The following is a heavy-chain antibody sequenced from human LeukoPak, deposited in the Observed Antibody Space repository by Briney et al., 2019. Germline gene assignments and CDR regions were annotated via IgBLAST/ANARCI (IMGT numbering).Heavy chain of an antibody. CDR2: INPNSGGT. D-gene: IGHD3-22*01. V-gene: IGHV1-2*06. CDR3: ARGSVYYDSSGYYLDYFDY. CDR1: GGTFSSYA. J-gene: IGHJ4*02. Sequence: ASVKVSCKASGGTFSSYAISWVRQAPGQGLEWMGRINPNSGGTNYAQKFQGRVTMTRDTSISTAYMELSRLRSDDTAVYYCARGSVYYDSSGYYLDYFDYWGQGTLVTVSS.